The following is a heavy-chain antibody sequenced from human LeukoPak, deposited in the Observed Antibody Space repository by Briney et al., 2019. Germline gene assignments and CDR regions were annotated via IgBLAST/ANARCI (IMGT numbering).Heavy chain of an antibody. CDR1: GFTFSSYA. J-gene: IGHJ4*02. D-gene: IGHD6-19*01. V-gene: IGHV3-23*01. CDR2: ITGSGRTT. Sequence: PGGSLRLSCADSGFTFSSYAMSWVRQAPGKGLEWVSGITGSGRTTFYADSVKGRFTISRDNSKNTLYLQMNSLKAEDTAVYYCARVIRSSGWYVDYWGQGTLVTVSS. CDR3: ARVIRSSGWYVDY.